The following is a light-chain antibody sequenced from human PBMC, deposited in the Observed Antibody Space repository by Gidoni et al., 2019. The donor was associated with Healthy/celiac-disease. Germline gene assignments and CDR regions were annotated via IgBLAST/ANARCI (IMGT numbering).Light chain of an antibody. CDR2: YES. V-gene: IGLV3-21*04. J-gene: IGLJ2*01. CDR3: QVWDSSSDPVV. Sequence: SSVLTQPPSVSVAPGKPARITCGGNNIGSKSVHWYQEKPGQAPVLVIYYESDRPSGIPERCSGSNSGNTATLTISRVEAGDEADYYCQVWDSSSDPVVFGGGTKLTVL. CDR1: NIGSKS.